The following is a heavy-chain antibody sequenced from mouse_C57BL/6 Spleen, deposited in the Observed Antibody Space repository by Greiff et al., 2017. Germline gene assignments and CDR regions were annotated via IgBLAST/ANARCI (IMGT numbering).Heavy chain of an antibody. V-gene: IGHV2-2*01. Sequence: QVQLKQSGPGLVQPSQSLSITCTVSGFSLTSYGVHWVRQSPGKGLEWLGVIGSGGSTDYNAAFISRLSISKDNSKSQVCFKMNSLQADDTAIYYCARKGDSSGYGIFAYWGQGTLVTVAA. CDR3: ARKGDSSGYGIFAY. CDR1: GFSLTSYG. J-gene: IGHJ3*01. D-gene: IGHD3-2*02. CDR2: IGSGGST.